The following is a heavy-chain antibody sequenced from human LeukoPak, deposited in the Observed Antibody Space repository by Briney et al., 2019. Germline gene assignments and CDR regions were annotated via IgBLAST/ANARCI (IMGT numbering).Heavy chain of an antibody. D-gene: IGHD4-17*01. J-gene: IGHJ5*02. V-gene: IGHV3-30*02. CDR2: IRYDGSNK. CDR1: GFTFSSYG. Sequence: PGGSLRLSCAASGFTFSSYGMHWVRQAPGKGLEWVAFIRYDGSNKYYADSVKGRFTISRDNSKNTLYLQMNSLRAEDTAVYFCARGHEDYVWWFDPWGQGTLVTVSS. CDR3: ARGHEDYVWWFDP.